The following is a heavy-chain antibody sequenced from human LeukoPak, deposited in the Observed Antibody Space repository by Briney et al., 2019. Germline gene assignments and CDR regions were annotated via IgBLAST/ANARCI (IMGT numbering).Heavy chain of an antibody. CDR1: GYSFTSYW. D-gene: IGHD3-16*01. J-gene: IGHJ5*02. V-gene: IGHV5-51*01. Sequence: GESLKISCKGSGYSFTSYWIGWVRQMPGKGLEWMGIIYPGDSDTRYSPSFQGQVTISADKSISTAYLQWSSLKASDTAMYYCARRRYSGELPPAGRDDWFDPWGQGTLVTVSS. CDR3: ARRRYSGELPPAGRDDWFDP. CDR2: IYPGDSDT.